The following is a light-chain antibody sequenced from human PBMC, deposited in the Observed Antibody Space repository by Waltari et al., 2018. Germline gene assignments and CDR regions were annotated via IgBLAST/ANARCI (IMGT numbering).Light chain of an antibody. CDR2: EAT. CDR1: QDIDDD. J-gene: IGKJ1*01. V-gene: IGKV5-2*01. CDR3: LQHDNFPWT. Sequence: ETTVTQSPAFISATPGDKVTISCKVSQDIDDDINWYQQKPGEAVVFIVQEATTLVHGVSPRFSGSWYGRDFTLTINDVKSEDAAYYFCLQHDNFPWTFGQGTKVEIK.